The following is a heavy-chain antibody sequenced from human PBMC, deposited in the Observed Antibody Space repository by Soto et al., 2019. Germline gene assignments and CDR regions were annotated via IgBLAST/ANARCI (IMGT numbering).Heavy chain of an antibody. J-gene: IGHJ4*02. Sequence: PSETLSLTCAVSGGSISSGGYSWSWIRQPPGKGLEWIGEIYHSGSTNYNPSLESRVTILVDKSKNKFSLNLSSVTAAGTAVYYCARRTDYYASSGTFDYWGQGTLVTVSS. CDR2: IYHSGST. V-gene: IGHV4-30-2*01. CDR3: ARRTDYYASSGTFDY. CDR1: GGSISSGGYS. D-gene: IGHD3-22*01.